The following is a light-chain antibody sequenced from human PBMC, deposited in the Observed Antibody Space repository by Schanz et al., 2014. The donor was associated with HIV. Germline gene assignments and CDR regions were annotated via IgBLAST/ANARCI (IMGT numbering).Light chain of an antibody. CDR2: SDN. CDR1: RSNVGTNT. CDR3: AAWDDSLSGRV. J-gene: IGLJ3*02. V-gene: IGLV1-44*01. Sequence: QSVLTQPPSASGTPGQRVTISCSGSRSNVGTNTVNWYQRLPGTAPTVLIYSDNQRPSGVPDRFSGSKSGTSASLAISGLRFEDEADYYCAAWDDSLSGRVFGGGTKLTVL.